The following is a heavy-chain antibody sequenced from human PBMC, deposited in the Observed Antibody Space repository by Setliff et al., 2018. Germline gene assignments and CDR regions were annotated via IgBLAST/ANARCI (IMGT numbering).Heavy chain of an antibody. CDR3: ARAGWDYYYYMDV. V-gene: IGHV4-59*01. D-gene: IGHD6-19*01. CDR2: IYHNGNT. CDR1: GGSISPYF. J-gene: IGHJ6*03. Sequence: SETLSLTCTVSGGSISPYFWSWIRQPPGKGLEWIGYIYHNGNTNFNPSLKSRVNMSVDTSKNQIALNLKSVTAADTAVYYCARAGWDYYYYMDVWGKRTTVTVSS.